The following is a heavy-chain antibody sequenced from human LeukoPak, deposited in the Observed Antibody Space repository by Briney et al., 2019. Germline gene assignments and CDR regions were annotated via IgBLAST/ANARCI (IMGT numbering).Heavy chain of an antibody. CDR3: ATSGSWHNWFDS. Sequence: ASVKVSCKASGYTFTSYYMHWVRQAPGQGLEWMGIINPSGGSTSYAQKFQGRVTMTRDTSTSTVYMELSSLRSEDTAVYYCATSGSWHNWFDSWGQGTLVTVSS. D-gene: IGHD6-13*01. CDR2: INPSGGST. V-gene: IGHV1-46*01. CDR1: GYTFTSYY. J-gene: IGHJ5*01.